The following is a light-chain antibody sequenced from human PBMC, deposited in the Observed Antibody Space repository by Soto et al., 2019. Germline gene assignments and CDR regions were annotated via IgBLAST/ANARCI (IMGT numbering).Light chain of an antibody. J-gene: IGLJ3*02. CDR2: GNS. V-gene: IGLV1-40*01. Sequence: QSVLTQPPSVSGAPGQRVTISCTGSSSSIGAGYDVHWYQQLPGTAPKLLIYGNSNRPSGVPDRFSGSKSGTSASLAITGLQATAEADYYSQPYDSSLSGSVFGGGTKVTVL. CDR1: SSSIGAGYD. CDR3: QPYDSSLSGSV.